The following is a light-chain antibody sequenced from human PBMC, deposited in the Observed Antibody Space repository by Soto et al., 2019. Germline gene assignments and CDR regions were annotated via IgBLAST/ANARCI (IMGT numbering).Light chain of an antibody. V-gene: IGKV1-5*03. CDR2: KAS. Sequence: DIQMTPSPSTLSASVGDRLTITCRASQTISSWLAWYQQKPGKAPKLLIYKASTLKSGVPSRFSGSGSGTEFTLTISSLQPDDFATYYRQHYNSYSEAFGQGTKVDIK. CDR3: QHYNSYSEA. CDR1: QTISSW. J-gene: IGKJ1*01.